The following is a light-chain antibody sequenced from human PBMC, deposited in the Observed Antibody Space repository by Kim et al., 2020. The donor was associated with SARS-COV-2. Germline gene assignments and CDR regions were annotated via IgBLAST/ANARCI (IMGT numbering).Light chain of an antibody. J-gene: IGLJ1*01. Sequence: GQSSSSSCTGTRSAVGDYDYVSWYQQHPGKAPKLMIYDVNKRTSGVSNRFSGSKSGSTASLTISGLQADDEADYYCCSNASSCTYVFGAGTKVTVL. CDR1: RSAVGDYDY. CDR3: CSNASSCTYV. V-gene: IGLV2-11*01. CDR2: DVN.